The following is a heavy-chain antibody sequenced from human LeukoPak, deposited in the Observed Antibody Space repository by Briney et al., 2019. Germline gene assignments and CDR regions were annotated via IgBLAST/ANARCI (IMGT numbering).Heavy chain of an antibody. CDR3: ARGRPTATVTISYGFDY. CDR1: GFAFSSYD. CDR2: IGTAGDT. J-gene: IGHJ4*02. D-gene: IGHD4-17*01. V-gene: IGHV3-13*01. Sequence: PGGSLRLSCAASGFAFSSYDMHWVRQATGKGLEWVSAIGTAGDTYYPGSVKGRFTISRENAKNSLYLQMNSLRAGDTAVYYCARGRPTATVTISYGFDYWGQGTLVTVSA.